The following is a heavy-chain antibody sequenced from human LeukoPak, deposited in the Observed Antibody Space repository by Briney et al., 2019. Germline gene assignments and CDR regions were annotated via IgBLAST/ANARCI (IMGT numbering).Heavy chain of an antibody. CDR2: ISYDGNNK. D-gene: IGHD1-26*01. Sequence: GGSLRLSCAASGFTFSSYAMSWVRQAPGKGLEWVAVISYDGNNKYDADSVKGRFTISRDNAKNSLYLQMSSLGAEDTAVYYCARDRGSMGAQPFDYWGQGTLVTVSS. V-gene: IGHV3-30-3*01. CDR3: ARDRGSMGAQPFDY. J-gene: IGHJ4*02. CDR1: GFTFSSYA.